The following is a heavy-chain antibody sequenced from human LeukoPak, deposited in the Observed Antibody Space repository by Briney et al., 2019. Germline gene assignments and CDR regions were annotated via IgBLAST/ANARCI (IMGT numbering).Heavy chain of an antibody. CDR3: AAGKLLWFGELLSGTFDY. D-gene: IGHD3-10*01. V-gene: IGHV1-69*05. Sequence: SVKVSCKASGYTFTGYHIHWVRQAPGQGLEWMGGIIPIFGTANYAQKFQGRVTITTDESTSTAYMELSSLRSEDMAVYYCAAGKLLWFGELLSGTFDYWGQGTLVTVSS. CDR1: GYTFTGYH. J-gene: IGHJ4*02. CDR2: IIPIFGTA.